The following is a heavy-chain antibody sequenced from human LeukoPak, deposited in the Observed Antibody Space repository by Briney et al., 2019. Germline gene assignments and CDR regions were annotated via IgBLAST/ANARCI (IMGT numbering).Heavy chain of an antibody. CDR1: GFTFSKYW. J-gene: IGHJ5*02. CDR2: INTDGTVT. D-gene: IGHD6-19*01. Sequence: GGSLRLSCAASGFTFSKYWMLWVRQAPGKGLESVSRINTDGTVTTYADSVKGRFTVSRDNADNTMFLQMNSVRDEDTAVYYCATKQWLAPPPDAWGQGTPVTVSS. V-gene: IGHV3-74*01. CDR3: ATKQWLAPPPDA.